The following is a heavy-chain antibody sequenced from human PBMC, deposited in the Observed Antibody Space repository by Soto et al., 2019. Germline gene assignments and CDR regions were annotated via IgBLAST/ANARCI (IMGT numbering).Heavy chain of an antibody. D-gene: IGHD3-3*01. CDR1: GGSISSSSYY. V-gene: IGHV4-39*01. J-gene: IGHJ4*02. CDR3: ARRIFGVVSDFDY. CDR2: IYYSGST. Sequence: QLQLQESGPGLVKPSETLSLTCTVSGGSISSSSYYWGWIRQPPGKGLGWIGSIYYSGSTYYNPSLKSRATISVDTSKNQFSLKLSSVTAADTAVYYCARRIFGVVSDFDYWGQGTLVTVSS.